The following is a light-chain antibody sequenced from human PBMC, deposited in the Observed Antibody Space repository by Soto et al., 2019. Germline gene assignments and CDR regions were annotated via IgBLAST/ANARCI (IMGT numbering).Light chain of an antibody. CDR3: QQRSNWPPT. CDR2: DAS. CDR1: QSVSSY. J-gene: IGKJ2*01. Sequence: EIVLTQSPATLSLSPGERATLSCRASQSVSSYLAWYQQKPGQGPRLLIYDASNRATGIPARFSGSGSGTDFTLTINSLEPEDVAFYYCQQRSNWPPTFGQGTKLEIK. V-gene: IGKV3-11*01.